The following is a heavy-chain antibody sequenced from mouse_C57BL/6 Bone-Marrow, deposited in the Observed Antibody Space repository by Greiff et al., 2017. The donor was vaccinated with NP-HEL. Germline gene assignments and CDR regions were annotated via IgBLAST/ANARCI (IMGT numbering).Heavy chain of an antibody. CDR2: ISSGSSTI. Sequence: EVKLMESGGGLVKPGGSLKLSCAASGFTFSDYGMHWVRQAPEKGLEWVAYISSGSSTIYYADTVKGRFTISRDNDKNTLFLQMTSLRSEDTAMYYCAKIYYDYGGAMDYWGQGTSVTVSS. J-gene: IGHJ4*01. D-gene: IGHD2-4*01. V-gene: IGHV5-17*01. CDR1: GFTFSDYG. CDR3: AKIYYDYGGAMDY.